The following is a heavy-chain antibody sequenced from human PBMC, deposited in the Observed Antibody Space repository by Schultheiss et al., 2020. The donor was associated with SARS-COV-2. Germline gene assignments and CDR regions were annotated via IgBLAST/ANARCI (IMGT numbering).Heavy chain of an antibody. Sequence: GGSLRLSCAASGFTFDDYAMHWVRQAPGKGLEWVSLISGDGGSTYYADSVKGRFTISRDNSKNTLYLQMNSLKTEDTAVYYCAREGDTFGGYWGQGTLVTVSS. V-gene: IGHV3-43*02. J-gene: IGHJ4*02. D-gene: IGHD2-21*01. CDR3: AREGDTFGGY. CDR2: ISGDGGST. CDR1: GFTFDDYA.